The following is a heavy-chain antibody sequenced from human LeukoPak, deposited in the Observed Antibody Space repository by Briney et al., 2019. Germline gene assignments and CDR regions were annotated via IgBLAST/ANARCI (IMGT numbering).Heavy chain of an antibody. CDR3: ARQTPGHYGMDV. V-gene: IGHV5-51*01. CDR2: IHPGDSNS. CDR1: GYSFTSYW. Sequence: GESLKISCKGSGYSFTSYWIGWVRQMPGKDLEWLGIIHPGDSNSRYSPSFQGQVTISADMSISTAYLQWSSLKAPDTAMYYCARQTPGHYGMDVWGQGTTVTVSS. J-gene: IGHJ6*02.